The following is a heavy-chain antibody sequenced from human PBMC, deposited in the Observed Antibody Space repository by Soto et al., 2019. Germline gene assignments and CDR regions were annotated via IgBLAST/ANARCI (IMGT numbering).Heavy chain of an antibody. CDR3: ARGSSGWTRGGWLGP. D-gene: IGHD6-25*01. CDR2: INDSGSVV. J-gene: IGHJ5*02. Sequence: AQLDQSGGRLVKPGGSLTLSCAASGFTFSDYYMIWVRQAPGKGLEWLAYINDSGSVVYYADSVRARFTIFRDNAANSVFLQMDGLTDGDTAFYYCARGSSGWTRGGWLGPWGQGSLVTVSS. CDR1: GFTFSDYY. V-gene: IGHV3-11*01.